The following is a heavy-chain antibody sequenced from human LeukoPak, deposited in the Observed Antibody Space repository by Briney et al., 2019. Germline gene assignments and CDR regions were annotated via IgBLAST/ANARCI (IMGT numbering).Heavy chain of an antibody. CDR1: GFTFSSYG. Sequence: GGSLRLSCAASGFTFSSYGMHWGRQAPGQGLEWVAVISYDGSKKYYADSVKGRFTISRDNSKNTLYLHMNSLRAEDTAVYYCAKSAVAVHFDYWGQGTLVTVSS. J-gene: IGHJ4*02. D-gene: IGHD6-19*01. CDR3: AKSAVAVHFDY. CDR2: ISYDGSKK. V-gene: IGHV3-30*18.